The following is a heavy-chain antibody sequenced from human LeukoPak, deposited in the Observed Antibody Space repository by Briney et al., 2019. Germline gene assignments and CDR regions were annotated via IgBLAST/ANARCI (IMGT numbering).Heavy chain of an antibody. CDR1: EFTVSVNY. Sequence: GGSLRLSCAASEFTVSVNYMSWVRQAPGKGLEWVSFIYSGGSTYYADSVKGRFTISRDIAKNSLYLQMNSLRAEDTAVYYCARDPAVAGDYLEYWGQGTLVTVSS. J-gene: IGHJ4*02. CDR2: IYSGGST. D-gene: IGHD6-19*01. CDR3: ARDPAVAGDYLEY. V-gene: IGHV3-53*01.